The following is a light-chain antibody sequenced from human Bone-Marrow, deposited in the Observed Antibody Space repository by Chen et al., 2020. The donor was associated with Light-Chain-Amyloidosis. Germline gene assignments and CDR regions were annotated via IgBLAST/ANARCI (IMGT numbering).Light chain of an antibody. V-gene: IGLV3-21*02. CDR1: NIGSTS. Sequence: SYVLTQPSSVSVAPGQTATIACGGKNIGSTSVHWYQQTPGQAPLLVVYDGSDRPSGIPERVSGSNSWHTATLTNSRVEAGYEADYYCQVWDRSSDRPVCGGGTKL. J-gene: IGLJ3*02. CDR2: DGS. CDR3: QVWDRSSDRPV.